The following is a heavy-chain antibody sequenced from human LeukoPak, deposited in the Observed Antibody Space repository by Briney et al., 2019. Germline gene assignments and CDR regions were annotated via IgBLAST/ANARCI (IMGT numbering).Heavy chain of an antibody. CDR1: RFIFSNYY. Sequence: PGGSLRLSCAASRFIFSNYYVSWIRQTPGKGLEWIANIGTDGSSENYADSAKGRFTISRDNARNSLFLQMSSLRVEDTAVYFCARAGTYSGYKVFDTWGQGTLVTVAS. V-gene: IGHV3-11*01. D-gene: IGHD5-12*01. CDR2: IGTDGSSE. CDR3: ARAGTYSGYKVFDT. J-gene: IGHJ5*02.